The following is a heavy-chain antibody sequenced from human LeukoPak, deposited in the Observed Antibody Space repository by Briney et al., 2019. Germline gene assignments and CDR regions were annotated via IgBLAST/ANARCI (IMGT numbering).Heavy chain of an antibody. Sequence: ASVKVSCKASGYTFTGYYMHWVRQAPGQGLEWMGRINPNSGGTNYAQKFQGRVTLTRDTPISTAYMEVSRLTSDDTAVYYCARAHMTTVTLGDYWGQGTLVTVSS. J-gene: IGHJ4*02. V-gene: IGHV1-2*06. CDR3: ARAHMTTVTLGDY. D-gene: IGHD4-11*01. CDR2: INPNSGGT. CDR1: GYTFTGYY.